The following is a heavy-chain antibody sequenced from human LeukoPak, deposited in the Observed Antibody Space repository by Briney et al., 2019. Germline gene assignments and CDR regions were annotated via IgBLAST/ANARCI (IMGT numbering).Heavy chain of an antibody. D-gene: IGHD3-10*01. CDR2: IIPILGIA. CDR3: ATGQKGKVSRFGYYGMDV. J-gene: IGHJ6*02. V-gene: IGHV1-69*04. Sequence: GSSVKVSCKASGGTFSSYAISWVRQAPGQGLEWMGRIIPILGIANYAQKFQGRVTITADKSTSTAYMELSSLRSEDTAVYYCATGQKGKVSRFGYYGMDVWGQGTTVTVSS. CDR1: GGTFSSYA.